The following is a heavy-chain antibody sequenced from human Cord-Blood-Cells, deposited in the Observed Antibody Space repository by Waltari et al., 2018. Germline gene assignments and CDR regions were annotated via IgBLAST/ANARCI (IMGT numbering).Heavy chain of an antibody. D-gene: IGHD6-19*01. CDR1: GFTFSSYA. V-gene: IGHV3-30*04. CDR2: ISYDGSNK. CDR3: ARDLLRAVAGTDY. Sequence: QVQLVESGGGVVQPGRSLRLSCAASGFTFSSYAMHWVRQAPGEGLEWVAVISYDGSNKYYADSVKGRFTISRDNSKNTLYLQMNSLRAEDTAVYYCARDLLRAVAGTDYWGQGTLVTVSS. J-gene: IGHJ4*02.